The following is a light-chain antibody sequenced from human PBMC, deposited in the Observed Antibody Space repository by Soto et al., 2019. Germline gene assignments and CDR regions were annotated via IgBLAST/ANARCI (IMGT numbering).Light chain of an antibody. J-gene: IGLJ3*02. CDR2: NTK. V-gene: IGLV8-61*01. CDR1: SGSVSTDYY. CDR3: VFYMGSGIRV. Sequence: QTVVTQEPSFSVSPGGTVTLTCGLNSGSVSTDYYPSWYQQTPGQGPRTLIYNTKTRSSGVPDRFSGSILGNKAALTITGAQADDESVYYCVFYMGSGIRVFGGGTKVTVL.